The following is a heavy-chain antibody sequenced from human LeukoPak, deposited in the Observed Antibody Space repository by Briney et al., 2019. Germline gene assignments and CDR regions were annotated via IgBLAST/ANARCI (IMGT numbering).Heavy chain of an antibody. CDR2: ISNSGDST. J-gene: IGHJ4*02. V-gene: IGHV3-23*01. CDR3: AKDKSVSADYYFDY. CDR1: GFTFSNYA. Sequence: GGSLRLSCAASGFTFSNYAMTWVRQAPGKGLEWVSSISNSGDSTYYADSVKGRFTISRDNSKNTLFLQMNNLRTEDTAVYYCAKDKSVSADYYFDYWGQGTLVTVSS. D-gene: IGHD5/OR15-5a*01.